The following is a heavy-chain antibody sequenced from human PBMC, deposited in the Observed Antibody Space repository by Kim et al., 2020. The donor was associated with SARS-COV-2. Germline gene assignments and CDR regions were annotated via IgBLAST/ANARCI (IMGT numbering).Heavy chain of an antibody. J-gene: IGHJ6*01. D-gene: IGHD1-26*01. CDR3: ARDRVVGATRSYYGLDV. CDR2: IYYSGST. CDR1: GGSISSYY. Sequence: SETLSLTCTVSGGSISSYYWSWIRQPPGKGLEWIGYIYYSGSTNYNPSLKSRVTITVDTSKNQFSLKLSSVTAADTAVYYCARDRVVGATRSYYGLDVWG. V-gene: IGHV4-59*12.